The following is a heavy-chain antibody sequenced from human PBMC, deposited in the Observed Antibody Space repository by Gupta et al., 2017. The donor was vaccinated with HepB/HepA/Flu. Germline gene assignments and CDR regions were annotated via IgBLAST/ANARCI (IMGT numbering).Heavy chain of an antibody. CDR2: MRANTGDT. Sequence: QVQLVQSGAEAKKPGASVKVSCKASGDAFSNFDINWVRQAPGQGPEWMGWMRANTGDTDHARKFRGRVTMTRDASLSTLYMELRSLTSEDTAVYYCARYLFGIGFGPWGQGTLVTVXS. J-gene: IGHJ5*02. CDR1: GDAFSNFD. D-gene: IGHD3-10*02. CDR3: ARYLFGIGFGP. V-gene: IGHV1-8*02.